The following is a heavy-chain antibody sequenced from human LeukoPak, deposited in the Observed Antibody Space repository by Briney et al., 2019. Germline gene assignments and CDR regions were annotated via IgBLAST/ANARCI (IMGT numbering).Heavy chain of an antibody. CDR3: ARGPRRVGYY. CDR1: GFTFSSYS. CDR2: ISSSSSYI. J-gene: IGHJ4*02. Sequence: GGSLRLSCAASGFTFSSYSMNWVRQAPGKGLEWVSSISSSSSYIYYANSVKGRFTISRDNAKISLYLQMNSLRAEDTAVYYCARGPRRVGYYWGQGTLVTVSS. D-gene: IGHD3-10*01. V-gene: IGHV3-21*01.